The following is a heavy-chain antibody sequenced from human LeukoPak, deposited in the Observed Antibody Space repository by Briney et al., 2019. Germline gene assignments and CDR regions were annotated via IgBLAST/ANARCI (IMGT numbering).Heavy chain of an antibody. V-gene: IGHV3-30-3*01. CDR3: ARPAIVVVVAANGAFDI. CDR1: GFTFSSYA. J-gene: IGHJ3*02. Sequence: GGSLRLSCAASGFTFSSYAMHWVRQAPGKGLEWVAVISYDGSNKYYADSVKGRFTISRDNSKNTLYLQMNSLRAEDTAVYYCARPAIVVVVAANGAFDIWGQGTMVTVSS. D-gene: IGHD2-15*01. CDR2: ISYDGSNK.